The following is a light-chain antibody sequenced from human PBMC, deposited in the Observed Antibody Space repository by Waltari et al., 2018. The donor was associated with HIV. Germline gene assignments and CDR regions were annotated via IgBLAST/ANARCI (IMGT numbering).Light chain of an antibody. CDR1: KLADKF. CDR2: QGS. Sequence: TQPPSVSVPSGQTASIPCSGEKLADKFPCWYQKKPGQPPILLVYQGSRRPSGFPARFSASKSANTATLTIGGAQPLDEADYFCQAWDANHAVFGGGTTLTVL. CDR3: QAWDANHAV. V-gene: IGLV3-1*01. J-gene: IGLJ2*01.